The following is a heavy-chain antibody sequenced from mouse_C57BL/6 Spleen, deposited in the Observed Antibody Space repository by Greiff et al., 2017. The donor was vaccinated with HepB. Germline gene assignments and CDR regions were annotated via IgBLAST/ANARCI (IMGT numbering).Heavy chain of an antibody. CDR3: ARGLGRNYFDY. CDR2: INPSSGYT. J-gene: IGHJ2*01. V-gene: IGHV1-4*01. D-gene: IGHD4-1*01. CDR1: GYTFTSYT. Sequence: QVQLQQSGAELARPGASVKMSCKASGYTFTSYTMHWVKQRPGQGLEWIGYINPSSGYTKYNQKFKDKATLTADKSSSTAYMQLSSLISEDSAVYYCARGLGRNYFDYWGQGTTLTVSS.